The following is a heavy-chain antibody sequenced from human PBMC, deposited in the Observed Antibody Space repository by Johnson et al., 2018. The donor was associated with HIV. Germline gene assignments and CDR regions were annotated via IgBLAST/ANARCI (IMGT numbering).Heavy chain of an antibody. CDR2: ISYDGSNK. CDR3: AREPRLLTDACDI. V-gene: IGHV3-30-3*01. CDR1: GFTFSSYA. D-gene: IGHD5-18*01. Sequence: VQLVESGGGLVKPGESLRLSCVASGFTFSSYAMHWVRQAPGKGLEWVAIISYDGSNKYYADSVKGRFTISRDNSKNTLYLQMNSLRVEDTAVYYCAREPRLLTDACDIWGQGTMVTVSS. J-gene: IGHJ3*02.